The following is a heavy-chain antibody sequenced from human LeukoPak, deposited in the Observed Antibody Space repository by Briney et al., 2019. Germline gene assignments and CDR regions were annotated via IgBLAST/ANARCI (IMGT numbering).Heavy chain of an antibody. CDR1: GDSMTNYY. J-gene: IGHJ4*02. CDR2: IHHSGTT. Sequence: SETLSLTCTVSGDSMTNYYWNWIRQPPGKGLEWIGYIHHSGTTNYNPSLKSRLTMSVDTSKNQFSLKLTSVSAADTAMYYCARKGLAAGLDYWGQGTLVTVSS. V-gene: IGHV4-59*01. D-gene: IGHD6-13*01. CDR3: ARKGLAAGLDY.